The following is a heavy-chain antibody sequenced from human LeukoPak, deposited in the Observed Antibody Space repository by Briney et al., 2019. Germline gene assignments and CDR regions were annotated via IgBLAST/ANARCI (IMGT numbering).Heavy chain of an antibody. V-gene: IGHV3-21*01. CDR3: ARDTNWGSIAFDI. CDR2: ISSSSSYI. Sequence: GGSLRLSCAASGFTFSSYSMNWVLQAPGKGLEWVSSISSSSSYIYYADSVKGRFTISRDNAKNSLYLQMNSLRAEDTAVYYCARDTNWGSIAFDIWGQGTMVTVSS. D-gene: IGHD7-27*01. J-gene: IGHJ3*02. CDR1: GFTFSSYS.